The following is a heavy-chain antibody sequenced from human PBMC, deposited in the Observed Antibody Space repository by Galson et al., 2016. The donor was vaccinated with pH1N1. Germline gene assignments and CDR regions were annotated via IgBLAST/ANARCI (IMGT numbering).Heavy chain of an antibody. J-gene: IGHJ4*02. V-gene: IGHV2-5*02. D-gene: IGHD3-10*01. Sequence: PALVKPTQTLRLTCSLSGFSLPSSGMCVGWIRQFPGKAPEWLALIHWDDDKRYNLSFKNGLTLTRDNSRNEVVLTMTNMEPLDSGTYYCARRVYDFGVSFDHWGQGILVTVSS. CDR2: IHWDDDK. CDR3: ARRVYDFGVSFDH. CDR1: GFSLPSSGMC.